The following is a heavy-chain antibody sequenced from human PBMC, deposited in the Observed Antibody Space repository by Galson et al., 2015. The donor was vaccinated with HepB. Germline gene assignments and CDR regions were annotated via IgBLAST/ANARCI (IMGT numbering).Heavy chain of an antibody. Sequence: SLRLSCAASGFTFSSYAMHWVRQAPGKGLEWVAVMSYDGSNKYYADSVKGRFTISRDNSKNTLYLQMNSLRAEDTAVYYCARDPGTAMVYYYYYYMDVWGKGTTVTVSS. V-gene: IGHV3-30-3*01. CDR2: MSYDGSNK. CDR3: ARDPGTAMVYYYYYYMDV. CDR1: GFTFSSYA. D-gene: IGHD5-18*01. J-gene: IGHJ6*03.